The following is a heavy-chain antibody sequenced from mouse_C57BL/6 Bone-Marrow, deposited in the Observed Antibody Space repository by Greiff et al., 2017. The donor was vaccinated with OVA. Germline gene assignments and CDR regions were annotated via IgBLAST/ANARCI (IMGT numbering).Heavy chain of an antibody. J-gene: IGHJ3*01. CDR1: GYSFTDYN. Sequence: QLQESGPELVKPGASVKISCKASGYSFTDYNMNWVKQSNGKSLEWIGVINPNYGNTSYNQKFKGKATLTVDQSSSTAYMQPNSLTSEDSAVYYSARPYWAGTWYAYWGQGTLVTVSA. CDR2: INPNYGNT. V-gene: IGHV1-39*01. CDR3: ARPYWAGTWYAY. D-gene: IGHD4-1*01.